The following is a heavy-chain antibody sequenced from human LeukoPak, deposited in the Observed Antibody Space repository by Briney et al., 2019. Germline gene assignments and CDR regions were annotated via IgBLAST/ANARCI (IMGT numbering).Heavy chain of an antibody. Sequence: SETLSLTCIVSSGSISSYYWHWVRQPAGGGLGWIGRVSSSGSTNYNPSLNSRVSMSVDTSKNQLSLTLISVTAADTAVYFCAREASTPNFFDPWGQGTLVTVSS. CDR1: SGSISSYY. CDR2: VSSSGST. V-gene: IGHV4-4*07. D-gene: IGHD6-6*01. CDR3: AREASTPNFFDP. J-gene: IGHJ5*02.